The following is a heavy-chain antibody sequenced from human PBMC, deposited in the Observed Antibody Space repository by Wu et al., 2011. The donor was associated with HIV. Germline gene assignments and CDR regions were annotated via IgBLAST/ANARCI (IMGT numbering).Heavy chain of an antibody. V-gene: IGHV1-69*01. CDR3: AREDYDFWSGYYPGKYFDL. D-gene: IGHD3-3*01. CDR2: IIGIFGKA. Sequence: QVQLVQSGPEVKKPGSSVKVSCKASGGTFSSHGISWVRQAPGQGLEWMGGIIGIFGKANYAQKFQGRVTITTDESTSTAYMELSSLRSEDTAVYYCAREDYDFWSGYYPGKYFDLWGRGTLVTVSS. J-gene: IGHJ2*01. CDR1: GGTFSSHG.